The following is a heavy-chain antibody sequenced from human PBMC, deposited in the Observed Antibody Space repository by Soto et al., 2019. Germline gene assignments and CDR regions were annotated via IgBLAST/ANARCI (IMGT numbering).Heavy chain of an antibody. CDR2: ISYDGSNK. CDR3: AKLPLRSSSWSSWPFDY. D-gene: IGHD6-13*01. V-gene: IGHV3-30*18. Sequence: PGGSMRLSCAASGFTFSSYGMHWVRQAPGKGLEWVAVISYDGSNKYYADSVKGRFTISRDNSKNTLYLQMNSLRAEDTAVYYCAKLPLRSSSWSSWPFDYWGQGTLVTVSS. CDR1: GFTFSSYG. J-gene: IGHJ4*02.